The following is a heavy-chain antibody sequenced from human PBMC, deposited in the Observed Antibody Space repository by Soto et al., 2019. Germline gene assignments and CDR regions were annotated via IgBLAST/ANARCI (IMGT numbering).Heavy chain of an antibody. V-gene: IGHV1-46*01. CDR2: INPSGGST. CDR1: GYTFTSYY. CDR3: ARDLGIAVANNWFDP. J-gene: IGHJ5*02. Sequence: ASVKVSCKASGYTFTSYYMHWVRQAPGQGLEWMGIINPSGGSTSYAQKFQGRVTMTRDTSTSTVYMELSSLRSEDTAVYYCARDLGIAVANNWFDPWGQGTLVTVCS. D-gene: IGHD6-19*01.